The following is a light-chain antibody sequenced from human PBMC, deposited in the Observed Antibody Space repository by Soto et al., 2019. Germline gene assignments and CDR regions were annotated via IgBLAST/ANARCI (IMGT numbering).Light chain of an antibody. CDR2: AAS. Sequence: DIQMTQSPSSLSASVGDRVTISCRASQTISTYLNWYQQKPGKAPKLLIYAASTLQRWVPSRFSGRGSGTDFTLTISSLQPDDFATYYCQQSYTSPLTFGGGTKVEIK. V-gene: IGKV1-39*01. J-gene: IGKJ4*01. CDR1: QTISTY. CDR3: QQSYTSPLT.